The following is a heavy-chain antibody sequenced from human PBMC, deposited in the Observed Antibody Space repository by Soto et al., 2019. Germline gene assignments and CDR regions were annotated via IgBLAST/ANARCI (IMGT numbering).Heavy chain of an antibody. CDR3: AKDPRGHYYDSGRSSY. Sequence: EVQLLESGGGLVQPGGSLRLSCAASGFTFSNYAMSWVRQAPGKGLEWVAAISGSGGSTYYADSVKGRFTISRDNSNNPQYLQLNSLSAEDTAVYYCAKDPRGHYYDSGRSSYWGQGTLVTVSS. V-gene: IGHV3-23*01. CDR2: ISGSGGST. D-gene: IGHD3-10*01. CDR1: GFTFSNYA. J-gene: IGHJ4*02.